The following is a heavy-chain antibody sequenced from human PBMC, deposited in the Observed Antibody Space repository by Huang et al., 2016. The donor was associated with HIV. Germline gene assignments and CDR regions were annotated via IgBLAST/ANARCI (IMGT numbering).Heavy chain of an antibody. V-gene: IGHV3-74*01. D-gene: IGHD2-15*01. J-gene: IGHJ3*02. CDR3: ARAGGFEI. Sequence: EEHLVESGGGLVQSGGSLRLSCEASGFKFSNYWMQWGRQAPGKGLMWVSRIKIDGRTTDYADSVKGRFTISRDNAKNTLYLQMSSLTAEDTAIYYCARAGGFEIWGQGTVVTVSS. CDR1: GFKFSNYW. CDR2: IKIDGRTT.